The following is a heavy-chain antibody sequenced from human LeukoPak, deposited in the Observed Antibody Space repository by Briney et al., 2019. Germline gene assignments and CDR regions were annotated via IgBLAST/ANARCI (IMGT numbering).Heavy chain of an antibody. CDR2: INPNSGGT. J-gene: IGHJ4*02. V-gene: IGHV1-2*02. Sequence: GASVKVSCKASGYTFTGYYMHWVRQAPGQGLEWMGWINPNSGGTNYAQKFQGRVTMTRDTSISTAYMELSRLRSDDTAVYCCVREGDPFYYGSGSLFDYWGQGTLVTVSS. CDR1: GYTFTGYY. CDR3: VREGDPFYYGSGSLFDY. D-gene: IGHD3-10*01.